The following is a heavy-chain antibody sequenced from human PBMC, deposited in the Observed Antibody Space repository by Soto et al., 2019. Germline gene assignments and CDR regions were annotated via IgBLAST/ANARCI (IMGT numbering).Heavy chain of an antibody. J-gene: IGHJ4*02. D-gene: IGHD3-22*01. CDR1: GFTFSSYG. Sequence: PVGSLRLSCAASGFTFSSYGMHWVRQAPGKGLEWVAVMWSEGGNKHYADSVKGRFTISRDNSKNTLYLQMNSLRAEDTAVYYCARDPPDDSSGYFPLDYWGQGTLVTVSS. V-gene: IGHV3-33*01. CDR2: MWSEGGNK. CDR3: ARDPPDDSSGYFPLDY.